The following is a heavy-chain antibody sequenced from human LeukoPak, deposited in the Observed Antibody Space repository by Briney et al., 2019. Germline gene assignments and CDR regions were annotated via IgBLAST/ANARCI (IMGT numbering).Heavy chain of an antibody. V-gene: IGHV3-23*01. CDR2: ISGSGGST. CDR1: GFTFSSYA. J-gene: IGHJ4*02. D-gene: IGHD1-26*01. Sequence: PGGSLRLSCAASGFTFSSYAMSWVRQAPGKGLEWVSAISGSGGSTYYADSVKGRFTISRDNSKNTLYLQMNSLRAGDTAVYFCAKQSNNHYYQKASDYWGQGTLVTVSS. CDR3: AKQSNNHYYQKASDY.